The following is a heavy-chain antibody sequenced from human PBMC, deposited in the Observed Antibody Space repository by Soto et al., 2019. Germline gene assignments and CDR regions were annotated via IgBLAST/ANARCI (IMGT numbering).Heavy chain of an antibody. CDR2: ISGSGGST. CDR3: ARDEWIAARPDLSPGGVY. Sequence: EVQLLESGGGLVQPGGSLRLSCAASGFTFSSYAMSWVRQAPGKGLEWVSAISGSGGSTYYADSVKGRFTISRDNSKNTLYLQMNSLRAEDTAVYYCARDEWIAARPDLSPGGVYWGQGTLVTVSS. CDR1: GFTFSSYA. D-gene: IGHD6-6*01. J-gene: IGHJ4*02. V-gene: IGHV3-23*01.